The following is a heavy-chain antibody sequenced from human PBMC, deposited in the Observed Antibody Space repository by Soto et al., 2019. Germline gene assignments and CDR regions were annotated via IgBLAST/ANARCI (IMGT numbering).Heavy chain of an antibody. V-gene: IGHV3-64*01. Sequence: EVQQMESGGGLVQPGGSLRLSCAASGFTFSSYATHWVRQAPGKGLEYVSAISSNGGSTYYANSVKGRFTISRDNSKNTLYLQMGSLRAEDMAVYYCAREGNYGSGSPDAFDIWGQWTMVTVSS. CDR3: AREGNYGSGSPDAFDI. J-gene: IGHJ3*02. CDR1: GFTFSSYA. D-gene: IGHD3-10*01. CDR2: ISSNGGST.